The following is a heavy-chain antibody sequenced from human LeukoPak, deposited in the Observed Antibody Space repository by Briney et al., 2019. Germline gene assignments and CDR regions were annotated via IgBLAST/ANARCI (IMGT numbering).Heavy chain of an antibody. Sequence: SVKVSCKASGGTFSSYAISWVRQAPGQGLEWMGGIIPIFGTANYAQKFQGRVTITADESTSTAYMELSSLRSEDTAVYYCARGLTMVRGVTYYYMDVWGKGTTVTVSS. J-gene: IGHJ6*03. D-gene: IGHD3-10*01. CDR3: ARGLTMVRGVTYYYMDV. CDR2: IIPIFGTA. V-gene: IGHV1-69*13. CDR1: GGTFSSYA.